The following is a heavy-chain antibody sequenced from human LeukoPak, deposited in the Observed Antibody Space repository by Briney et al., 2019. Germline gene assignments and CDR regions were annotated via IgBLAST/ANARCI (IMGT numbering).Heavy chain of an antibody. J-gene: IGHJ5*02. D-gene: IGHD3-10*01. Sequence: SETLSLTCTVSGGSISSSSYYWGWIRQPPGKGLEWIGSIYYSGSTYYNPSLKSRVTISVDTSKNQFSLKLSSVTAADTAVYYCARRLRPTTYYYGSGSYGTRCWFDPWGQGTLVTVSS. CDR3: ARRLRPTTYYYGSGSYGTRCWFDP. CDR1: GGSISSSSYY. V-gene: IGHV4-39*01. CDR2: IYYSGST.